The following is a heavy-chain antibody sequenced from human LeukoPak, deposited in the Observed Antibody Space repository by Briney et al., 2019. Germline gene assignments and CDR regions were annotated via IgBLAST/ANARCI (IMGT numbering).Heavy chain of an antibody. Sequence: ASVKVSCKASGYTFTGYYMHWVRQATGQGLEWMGWMNPNSGNTGYAQKFQGRVTITRNTSISTAYMELSSLRSEDTAVYYCARVQQLVPWFDPWGQGTLVTVSS. CDR1: GYTFTGYY. CDR2: MNPNSGNT. V-gene: IGHV1-8*03. J-gene: IGHJ5*02. D-gene: IGHD6-13*01. CDR3: ARVQQLVPWFDP.